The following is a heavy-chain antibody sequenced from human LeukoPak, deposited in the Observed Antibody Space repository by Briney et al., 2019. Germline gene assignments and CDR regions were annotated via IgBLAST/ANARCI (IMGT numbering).Heavy chain of an antibody. CDR1: GFTFSSYG. V-gene: IGHV3-33*01. Sequence: GRSLRLSCAASGFTFSSYGMHWVRQAPGKGLEWVAVIWYDGSNKYYADSVKGRFTISRDNSKNTLYLQMNSLRAEDTAVYYCARDIVRGDVGGPGYWGQGTLVTVSS. J-gene: IGHJ4*02. D-gene: IGHD3-10*01. CDR3: ARDIVRGDVGGPGY. CDR2: IWYDGSNK.